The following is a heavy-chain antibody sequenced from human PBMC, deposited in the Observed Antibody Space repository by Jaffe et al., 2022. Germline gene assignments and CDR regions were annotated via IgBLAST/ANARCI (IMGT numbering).Heavy chain of an antibody. V-gene: IGHV4-38-2*01. CDR3: ARHLASTMVRGVRAPGYNWFDP. CDR2: IYHSGST. CDR1: GYSISSGYY. Sequence: QVQLQESGPGLVKPSETLSLTCAVSGYSISSGYYWGWIRQPPGKGLEWIGSIYHSGSTYYNPSLKSRVTISVDTSKNQFSLKLSSVTAADTAVYYCARHLASTMVRGVRAPGYNWFDPWGQGTLVTVSS. J-gene: IGHJ5*02. D-gene: IGHD3-10*01.